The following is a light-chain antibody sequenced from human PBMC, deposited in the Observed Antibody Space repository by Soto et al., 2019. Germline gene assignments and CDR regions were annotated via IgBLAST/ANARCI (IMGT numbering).Light chain of an antibody. CDR1: SGHSSYA. V-gene: IGLV4-69*01. Sequence: QAVVTQSPSASASLGASVKLTCTLSSGHSSYAIAWHQQQPEKGPRYLMKLNSDGSHNKGDGIPDRFSGSSSGAERYLTISSLQSEDEADYYCLTWGTGIQVFGGGTQLTVL. CDR3: LTWGTGIQV. CDR2: LNSDGSH. J-gene: IGLJ2*01.